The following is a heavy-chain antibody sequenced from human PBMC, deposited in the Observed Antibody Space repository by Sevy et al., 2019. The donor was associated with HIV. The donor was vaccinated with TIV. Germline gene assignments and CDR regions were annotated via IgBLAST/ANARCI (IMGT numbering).Heavy chain of an antibody. Sequence: GGSLRLSCEASGFTFSSYGMTWVRQAPEKGLEWVSSISDSGGTTYYADSVKGRFTISRDNSKNTLYLQVNSLRVEDTATYYCAKGDWSGAGSYKWVDPWGQGTLVTVSS. J-gene: IGHJ5*02. D-gene: IGHD3-3*01. CDR1: GFTFSSYG. CDR2: ISDSGGTT. CDR3: AKGDWSGAGSYKWVDP. V-gene: IGHV3-23*01.